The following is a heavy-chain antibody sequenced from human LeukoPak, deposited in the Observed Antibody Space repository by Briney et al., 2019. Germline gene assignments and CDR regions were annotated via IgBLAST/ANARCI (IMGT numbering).Heavy chain of an antibody. Sequence: GGSLRLSCAASGFIFTNAWMSWVRQAPGKGLEWIGRIKSKTAGGATDYAAPVKGRFPVSRDDSKNTLYLQMTSLKIEDTGVYYCTTELYGGPDHWGQGTLVTVSS. D-gene: IGHD4-23*01. V-gene: IGHV3-15*01. CDR2: IKSKTAGGAT. CDR1: GFIFTNAW. CDR3: TTELYGGPDH. J-gene: IGHJ4*02.